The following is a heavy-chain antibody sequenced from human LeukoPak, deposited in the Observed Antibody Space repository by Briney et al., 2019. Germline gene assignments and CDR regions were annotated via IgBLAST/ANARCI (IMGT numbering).Heavy chain of an antibody. CDR1: GASMTNYY. J-gene: IGHJ4*02. V-gene: IGHV4-59*01. Sequence: SETLSLTCTVSGASMTNYYWSWTRQPPGKGLEWMGYIYYSGSSTYNPSLKSRVAISVDTSKNQFSLKLNSVTAAHTAVYYCARTVVTSLYYFEYWGQGALVTVSS. CDR2: IYYSGSS. D-gene: IGHD2-21*02. CDR3: ARTVVTSLYYFEY.